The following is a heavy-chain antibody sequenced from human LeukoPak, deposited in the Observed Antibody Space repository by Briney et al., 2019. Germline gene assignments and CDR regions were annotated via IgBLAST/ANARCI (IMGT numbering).Heavy chain of an antibody. V-gene: IGHV3-64*01. CDR3: ARAESSSWFPFDY. CDR1: GFTFSSYA. Sequence: GGSLRLSCAASGFTFSSYAMHWVRQAPGKGLEYVSAISSNGGSTYYANSVKGRFTISRDNSKNTLYLQMGSLRAEDMAVYYCARAESSSWFPFDYWGQGTLVTVSS. J-gene: IGHJ4*02. CDR2: ISSNGGST. D-gene: IGHD6-13*01.